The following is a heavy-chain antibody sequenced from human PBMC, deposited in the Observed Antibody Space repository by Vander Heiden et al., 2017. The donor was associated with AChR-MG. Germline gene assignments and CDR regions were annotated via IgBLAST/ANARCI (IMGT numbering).Heavy chain of an antibody. V-gene: IGHV3-30*18. Sequence: QVQLVESGGGVVQPGRALRLSWAVSGLPSGTNAMHWVRQAPGKGLEWVAMISHHGTATYYLDSVKDRFSVSRDTLKNTLHLQMNSLSPEDTAMYYCAKDWGSSGWYNWFDPWGQGTLVTVSS. J-gene: IGHJ5*02. D-gene: IGHD6-19*01. CDR1: GLPSGTNA. CDR3: AKDWGSSGWYNWFDP. CDR2: ISHHGTAT.